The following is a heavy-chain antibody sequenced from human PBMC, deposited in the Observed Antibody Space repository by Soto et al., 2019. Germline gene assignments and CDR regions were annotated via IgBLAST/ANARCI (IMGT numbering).Heavy chain of an antibody. V-gene: IGHV3-30*03. J-gene: IGHJ4*02. CDR2: ISSDGSNK. Sequence: QVQLVESGGGVVQPGRSLRLSCADSGFIFSKYGMHWVRQAPGKGLEWVAFISSDGSNKNYADSLKGRFTISRDNSKNTLYLQMNSLGAEDTAVYYCARDHGGGKLYGDSGYWGQGTLVTVSS. D-gene: IGHD4-17*01. CDR3: ARDHGGGKLYGDSGY. CDR1: GFIFSKYG.